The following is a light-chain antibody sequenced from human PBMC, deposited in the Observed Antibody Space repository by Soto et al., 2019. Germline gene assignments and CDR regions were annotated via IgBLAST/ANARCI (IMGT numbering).Light chain of an antibody. J-gene: IGKJ4*01. CDR2: GAS. CDR1: QSVSSSF. Sequence: EIVLTQSPGTLSLSVGERVTLSCRASQSVSSSFLACYQQKPGQAPRLLIYGASSRATGLPYRFSGSGSGTDFTLTISRLQPEDFAVYYCQQYYSSPLTFGGGTKVEIK. V-gene: IGKV3-20*01. CDR3: QQYYSSPLT.